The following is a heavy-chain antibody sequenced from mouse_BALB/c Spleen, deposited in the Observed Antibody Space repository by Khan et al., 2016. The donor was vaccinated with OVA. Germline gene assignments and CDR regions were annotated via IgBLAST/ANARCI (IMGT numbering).Heavy chain of an antibody. CDR2: INPYNDGS. V-gene: IGHV1S136*01. Sequence: VQLQQPGPELVKPGASVKMSCKASGYTFTNYIIHWVKQKPGQGLEWIAYINPYNDGSKYNEKFKGKATLTSDKSSSTAYMELSGLTSEDSAVYYCARDYGSSFWFAYWGQGTLVTVSA. D-gene: IGHD1-1*01. CDR1: GYTFTNYI. CDR3: ARDYGSSFWFAY. J-gene: IGHJ3*01.